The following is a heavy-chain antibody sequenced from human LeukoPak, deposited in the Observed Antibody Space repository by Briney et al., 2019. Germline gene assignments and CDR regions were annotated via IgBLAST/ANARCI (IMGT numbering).Heavy chain of an antibody. CDR2: INHSRST. V-gene: IGHV4-34*01. J-gene: IGHJ6*03. Sequence: PSETLSLTCAVYGGYFSGYYWSWIRQPPGKGLEWIGEINHSRSTNYNPSLKSRVTISVDTSKNQFSLKLSSVTAADTAVYYCAREASRVVTAIRGAFYYYYMDVWGKGTTVTVSS. CDR1: GGYFSGYY. CDR3: AREASRVVTAIRGAFYYYYMDV. D-gene: IGHD2-21*02.